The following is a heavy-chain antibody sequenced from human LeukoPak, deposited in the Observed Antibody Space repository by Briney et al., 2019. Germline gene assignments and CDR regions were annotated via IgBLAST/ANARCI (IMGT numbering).Heavy chain of an antibody. CDR3: ASAKASFDY. CDR2: ISYDGSNK. Sequence: PGGSLRLSCAASGFTFSSYAMHWVRQAPGKGLEWVAVISYDGSNKYYADSVKGRFTISRDNAKNSLYLQMNSLRAEDTAVYYCASAKASFDYWGQGTLVTVSS. J-gene: IGHJ4*02. CDR1: GFTFSSYA. V-gene: IGHV3-30-3*01.